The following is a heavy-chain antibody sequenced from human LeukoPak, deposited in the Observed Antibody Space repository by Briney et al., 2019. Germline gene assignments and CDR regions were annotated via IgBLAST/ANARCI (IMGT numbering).Heavy chain of an antibody. CDR2: IYYSGST. CDR1: GGSISSYY. D-gene: IGHD3-3*01. CDR3: ARDHGFFGVVSLNDAFDL. V-gene: IGHV4-59*01. Sequence: SETLSLTCTVSGGSISSYYWSWIRQPPGKGLEWIGYIYYSGSTKYNPSLKSRVTISVDTSKNQFSLKLSSVTAADTAVYYCARDHGFFGVVSLNDAFDLWGQGTMVTVSS. J-gene: IGHJ3*01.